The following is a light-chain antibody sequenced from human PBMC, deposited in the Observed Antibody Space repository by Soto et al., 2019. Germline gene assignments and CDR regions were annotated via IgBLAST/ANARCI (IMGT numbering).Light chain of an antibody. CDR1: SSDIGNYDF. CDR3: SSYGGNDWV. J-gene: IGLJ3*02. Sequence: QSALTQPASVSGSPGQSITISCTGTSSDIGNYDFVSWYQQVPGTAPKAMIYEVSSRPSGVSNRFSGSKSGNTASLTVSGLQAEDEADYHCSSYGGNDWVFGGGTKVTVL. V-gene: IGLV2-14*01. CDR2: EVS.